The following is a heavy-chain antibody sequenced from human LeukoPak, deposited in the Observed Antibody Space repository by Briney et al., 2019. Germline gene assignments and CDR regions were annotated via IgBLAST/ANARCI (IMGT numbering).Heavy chain of an antibody. CDR2: IDHSGST. Sequence: PGGSLRLSCATSGFTVSSNYMSWIRQPPGKGLEWIGEIDHSGSTNYNPSLKSRVTISVDTSKNQFSLKLSSVTAADTAVYYCAGSGYFQALFDYWGQGTLVTVSS. CDR3: AGSGYFQALFDY. CDR1: GFTVSSNY. J-gene: IGHJ4*02. V-gene: IGHV4-34*08. D-gene: IGHD3-22*01.